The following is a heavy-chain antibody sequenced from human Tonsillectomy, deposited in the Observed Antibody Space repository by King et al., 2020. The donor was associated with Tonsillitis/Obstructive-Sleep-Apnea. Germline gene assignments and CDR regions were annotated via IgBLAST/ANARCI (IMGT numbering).Heavy chain of an antibody. CDR1: GGTFSSYA. CDR3: ASSPLTTVTTLKYYFDY. CDR2: IIPIFGTA. J-gene: IGHJ4*02. V-gene: IGHV1-69*12. Sequence: QLVQSGAEVKKPGSSVKVSCKASGGTFSSYAISWGRQAPGQGLEWMGGIIPIFGTANYAQKFQDRVTITADESTRTPYMERSSLRSEDTAVYYCASSPLTTVTTLKYYFDYWGQGTLVTVSS. D-gene: IGHD4-17*01.